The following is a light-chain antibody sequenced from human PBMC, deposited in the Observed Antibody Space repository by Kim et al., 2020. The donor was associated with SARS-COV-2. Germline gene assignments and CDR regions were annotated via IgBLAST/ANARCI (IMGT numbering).Light chain of an antibody. CDR3: QQSYSTPRT. CDR2: AET. V-gene: IGKV1-39*01. Sequence: ASVGDRATITCRASESISSYLNWHQQKPGKAPMLLNYAETSLQSGVPSRFSGSGSGTDFTLTISSLQPEDFATYYCQQSYSTPRTFGQGTKVDIK. CDR1: ESISSY. J-gene: IGKJ1*01.